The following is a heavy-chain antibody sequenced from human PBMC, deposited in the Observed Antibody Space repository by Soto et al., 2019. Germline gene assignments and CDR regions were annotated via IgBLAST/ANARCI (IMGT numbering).Heavy chain of an antibody. V-gene: IGHV4-39*01. CDR1: GGSIDNRNTY. CDR3: ARHYSSGSRNWFDP. Sequence: SETLSLTCTVSGGSIDNRNTYGGWIRQSPGKGLEWIGSIYYSGSTYYNPSLRSRVTISVDTSKNQFSLKLSSVTAADTAVFYCARHYSSGSRNWFDPWGQGTLVTVSS. J-gene: IGHJ5*02. CDR2: IYYSGST. D-gene: IGHD6-19*01.